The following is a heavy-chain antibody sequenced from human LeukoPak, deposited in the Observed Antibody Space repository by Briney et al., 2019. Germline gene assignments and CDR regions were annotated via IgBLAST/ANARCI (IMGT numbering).Heavy chain of an antibody. CDR2: IYYTDST. D-gene: IGHD3-22*01. J-gene: IGHJ3*02. CDR3: ARDSRYYYDSSGYHGAFDI. Sequence: SETLSLTCTVSGGSISSSSYYWGWIRQPPGKGLEWIGNIYYTDSTEYNPSLKSRVTISVDTSKNQFSLKLTSMTAADTAVYYCARDSRYYYDSSGYHGAFDIWGQGTMVTVSS. V-gene: IGHV4-39*07. CDR1: GGSISSSSYY.